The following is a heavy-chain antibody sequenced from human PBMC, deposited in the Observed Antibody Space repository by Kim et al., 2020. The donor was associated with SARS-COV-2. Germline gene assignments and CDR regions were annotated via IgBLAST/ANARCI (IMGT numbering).Heavy chain of an antibody. CDR3: ASTYPGWGSGDY. D-gene: IGHD3-16*01. Sequence: GGSLRLSCAASGFTFSSYSMNWVRQAPGKGLEWVSSISSSSSYIYYADSVKGRFTISRDNAKNSLYLQMNSLRAEDTAVYYCASTYPGWGSGDYWGQGTLVTVSS. J-gene: IGHJ4*02. V-gene: IGHV3-21*04. CDR2: ISSSSSYI. CDR1: GFTFSSYS.